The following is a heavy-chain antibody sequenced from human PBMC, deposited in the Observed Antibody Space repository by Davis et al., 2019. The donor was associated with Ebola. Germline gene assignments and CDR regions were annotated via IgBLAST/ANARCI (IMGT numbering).Heavy chain of an antibody. D-gene: IGHD6-13*01. CDR3: ARGPPRDSSWPGGWFDP. Sequence: SLKISCAASGFTFSSYGMHWVRQAPGKGLEWVAVIWYDGSNKYYADSVKGRFTISRDNSKNTLYLQMNSLRAEDTAVYYCARGPPRDSSWPGGWFDPWGQGTLVTVSS. V-gene: IGHV3-33*01. CDR2: IWYDGSNK. J-gene: IGHJ5*02. CDR1: GFTFSSYG.